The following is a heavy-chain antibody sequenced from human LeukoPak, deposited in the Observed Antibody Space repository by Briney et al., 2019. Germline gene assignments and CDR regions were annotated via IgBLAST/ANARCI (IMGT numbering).Heavy chain of an antibody. V-gene: IGHV1-69*13. CDR3: TTRACHAGGCSSSFYYYYGLHF. CDR1: GNSISNYA. D-gene: IGHD3-16*01. J-gene: IGHJ6*02. CDR2: IIPIFGTA. Sequence: SVKVSCKASGNSISNYAVSWVRQAPGQGFEWMGGIIPIFGTAGYAQKFQGRVTITADQSTSTTYMALSSLKSEDTATYYCTTRACHAGGCSSSFYYYYGLHFWGQGTTVSVSS.